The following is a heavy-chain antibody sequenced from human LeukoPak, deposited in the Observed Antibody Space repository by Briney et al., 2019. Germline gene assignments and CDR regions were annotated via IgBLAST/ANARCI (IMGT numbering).Heavy chain of an antibody. D-gene: IGHD7-27*01. CDR3: ARCHWGFDAFDI. Sequence: ASVKVSCKASGYTFTDYYLHWVRQSPRQGLECMGWINPNSGGTNFAQKFQGRVTMTRDTSISTAYMELTRLRSDDTAVYYCARCHWGFDAFDIWGQGTMVTVSS. CDR2: INPNSGGT. CDR1: GYTFTDYY. V-gene: IGHV1-2*02. J-gene: IGHJ3*02.